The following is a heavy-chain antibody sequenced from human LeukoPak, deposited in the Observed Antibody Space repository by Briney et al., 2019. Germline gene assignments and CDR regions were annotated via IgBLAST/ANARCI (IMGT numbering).Heavy chain of an antibody. CDR1: GFTFSSYG. D-gene: IGHD3-3*01. J-gene: IGHJ4*02. V-gene: IGHV3-30*02. CDR2: IRYDGSNK. CDR3: AKVIFMEYYFDY. Sequence: GGSLRLSCAASGFTFSSYGMHWVRQAPGKGLEWVAFIRYDGSNKYYADSVKGRFTISRDNSKNTLYLQMNSLRAEDTAVYYCAKVIFMEYYFDYWGQGTLVTVSS.